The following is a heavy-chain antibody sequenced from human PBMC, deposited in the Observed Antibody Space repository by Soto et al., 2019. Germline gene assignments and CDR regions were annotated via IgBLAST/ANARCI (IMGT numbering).Heavy chain of an antibody. D-gene: IGHD3-3*01. CDR1: GGSFSGYY. CDR3: ARGRRKAGFGVVHSYYGMDV. CDR2: INHSGST. V-gene: IGHV4-34*01. J-gene: IGHJ6*02. Sequence: TSETLSLTCAVYGGSFSGYYWSWIRQPPGKGLEWIGEINHSGSTNYNPSLKSRVTISVDTSKNQFSLKPSSVTAADTAVYYCARGRRKAGFGVVHSYYGMDVWGQGTTVTVSS.